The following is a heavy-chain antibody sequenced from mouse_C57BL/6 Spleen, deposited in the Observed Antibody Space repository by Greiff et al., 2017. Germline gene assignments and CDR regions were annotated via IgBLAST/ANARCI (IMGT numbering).Heavy chain of an antibody. Sequence: VQLQQSGPVLVKPGASVKMSCKASGYTFTDYYMNWVKQSHGKSLEWIGVINPYNGGTSYNQKFKGKATLTVDKSSSTAYMELNSLTSEDSAVYYCARTTALHFDYWGQGTTLTVSS. J-gene: IGHJ2*01. D-gene: IGHD1-1*01. CDR1: GYTFTDYY. CDR2: INPYNGGT. V-gene: IGHV1-19*01. CDR3: ARTTALHFDY.